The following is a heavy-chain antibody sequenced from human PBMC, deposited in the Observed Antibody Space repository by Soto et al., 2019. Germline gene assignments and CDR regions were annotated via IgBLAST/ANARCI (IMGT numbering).Heavy chain of an antibody. CDR1: GGTLCISA. CDR2: IIPIFGTA. D-gene: IGHD3-22*01. J-gene: IGHJ4*02. Sequence: KIARKASGGTLCISAISWALQTPGQGLEWMGGIIPIFGTANYAQKFQGRVTITADESTSTAYMELSSLRSEDTAVYYCAVADSSGYCLDCWGQGTLVTVSS. CDR3: AVADSSGYCLDC. V-gene: IGHV1-69*01.